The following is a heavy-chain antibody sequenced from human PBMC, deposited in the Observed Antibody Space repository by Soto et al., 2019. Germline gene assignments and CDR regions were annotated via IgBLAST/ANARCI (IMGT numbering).Heavy chain of an antibody. V-gene: IGHV3-53*01. Sequence: GSLRLAGTASGFTVSSNYMSWVRQAPGKGLEWVSVIYSGGSTYYADSVKGRFTISRDNSKNTLYLQMNSLRAEDTAVYYCARSEGGYYYFDYWGQGTLVTVYS. D-gene: IGHD3-22*01. J-gene: IGHJ4*02. CDR1: GFTVSSNY. CDR2: IYSGGST. CDR3: ARSEGGYYYFDY.